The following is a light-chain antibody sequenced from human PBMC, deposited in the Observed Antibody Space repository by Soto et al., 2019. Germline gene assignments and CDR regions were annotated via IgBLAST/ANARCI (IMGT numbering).Light chain of an antibody. CDR1: QSISSW. V-gene: IGKV1-5*03. J-gene: IGKJ1*01. CDR3: HQYNSYWT. Sequence: DIQMTHSPSTLSASVGDRVTMTFRASQSISSWLAWYQQKPGKAPKLLIYKTSILENGVPSRFSGSGSGTEFTLSISSLQPDDFATYYCHQYNSYWTFGQGTKVDIK. CDR2: KTS.